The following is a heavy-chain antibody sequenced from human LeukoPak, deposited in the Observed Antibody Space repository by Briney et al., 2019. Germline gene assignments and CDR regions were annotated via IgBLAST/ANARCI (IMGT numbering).Heavy chain of an antibody. J-gene: IGHJ1*01. CDR2: IIPNFGTA. CDR3: ARGHDSSGYYYVPRAEYFQH. D-gene: IGHD3-22*01. V-gene: IGHV1-69*06. Sequence: SVKVSCKASGGTFSSYAISWVRQAPGQGLEWMGRIIPNFGTANYAQKFQGRVTITADKSTSTAYMELSSLRSEDTAVYYCARGHDSSGYYYVPRAEYFQHWGQGTLVTVSS. CDR1: GGTFSSYA.